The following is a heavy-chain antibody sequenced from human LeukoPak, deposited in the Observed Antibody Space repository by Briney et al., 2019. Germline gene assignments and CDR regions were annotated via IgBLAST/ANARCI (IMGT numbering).Heavy chain of an antibody. CDR1: GGSFSGYY. CDR2: INRSGST. J-gene: IGHJ1*01. Sequence: SETLSLTCAVYGGSFSGYYWSWIRQPPGKGLEWIGEINRSGSTNYNPSLKSRVTISVDTSKNQFSLKLSSVTAADTAVYYCARGYSVAGLFQHWGQGTLVTVSS. V-gene: IGHV4-34*01. D-gene: IGHD6-19*01. CDR3: ARGYSVAGLFQH.